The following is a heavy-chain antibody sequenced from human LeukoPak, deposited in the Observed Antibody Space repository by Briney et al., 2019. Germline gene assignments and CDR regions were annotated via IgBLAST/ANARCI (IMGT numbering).Heavy chain of an antibody. D-gene: IGHD3-3*01. V-gene: IGHV4-4*07. J-gene: IGHJ5*02. CDR1: GGSISSYY. Sequence: SETLSLTCTVSGGSISSYYWSWIRQPAGKGLEWIGRIYTSGSTNYNPSLKSRVTMSVDTSKNQSSLKLSSVTAADTAVYYCARDYPALWSGYYMNWFDPWGQGTPVTVSS. CDR3: ARDYPALWSGYYMNWFDP. CDR2: IYTSGST.